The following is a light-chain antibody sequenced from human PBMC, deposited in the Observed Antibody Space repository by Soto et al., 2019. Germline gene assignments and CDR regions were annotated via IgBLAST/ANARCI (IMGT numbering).Light chain of an antibody. V-gene: IGKV3-15*01. CDR2: DAS. CDR1: QNVTRS. CDR3: QQYDTWWT. Sequence: EIVVTQAPATVSVSPGDRATLSCTASQNVTRSLAWYQQKPGQTPRLLIYDASSRAAGIPDRFNGGGSGTEFTLTISSLQSEDFALYFCQQYDTWWTFGQGTRV. J-gene: IGKJ1*01.